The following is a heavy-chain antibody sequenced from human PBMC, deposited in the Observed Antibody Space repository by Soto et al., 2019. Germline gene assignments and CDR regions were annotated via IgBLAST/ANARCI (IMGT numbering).Heavy chain of an antibody. Sequence: QVQLVESGGGVVQPGRSLRLSCVASGFTFSGYGMHWVRQAPGKGLEWVAIIRYDGSNIYYADSVRGRFAISRDNSKNSLFLQMDSRGAEDTAVYYCASDGVGGTDVWGYLDSCGQGALFTFSS. CDR2: IRYDGSNI. J-gene: IGHJ5*01. CDR1: GFTFSGYG. V-gene: IGHV3-33*01. D-gene: IGHD3-16*01. CDR3: ASDGVGGTDVWGYLDS.